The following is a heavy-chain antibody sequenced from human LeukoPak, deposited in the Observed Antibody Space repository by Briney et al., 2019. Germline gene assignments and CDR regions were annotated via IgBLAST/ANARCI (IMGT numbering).Heavy chain of an antibody. D-gene: IGHD3-10*01. Sequence: GGSLRLSCAVSGLTVSSNYMSWVRQAPGKGLEWVSAIYSGGSTFYADSVKGRFTISRDNSKNTLYLQMNSLRAEDTAVYYCARDPYNSGSSYFDYWGQGTLVTVSS. J-gene: IGHJ4*02. V-gene: IGHV3-53*01. CDR3: ARDPYNSGSSYFDY. CDR2: IYSGGST. CDR1: GLTVSSNY.